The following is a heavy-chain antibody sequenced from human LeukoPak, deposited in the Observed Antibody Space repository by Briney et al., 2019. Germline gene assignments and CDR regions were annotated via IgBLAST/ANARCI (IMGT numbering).Heavy chain of an antibody. V-gene: IGHV3-7*01. J-gene: IGHJ1*01. CDR2: IKQDGSEK. D-gene: IGHD3-3*01. CDR3: ASAEYYDFWSGYSFQH. Sequence: GGSLRLSCAASGFTFSSYAMSWVRQAPGKGLEWVANIKQDGSEKYYVDSVKGRFTISRDNAKNSLYLQMNSLRAEDTAVYYCASAEYYDFWSGYSFQHWGQGTLVTVSS. CDR1: GFTFSSYA.